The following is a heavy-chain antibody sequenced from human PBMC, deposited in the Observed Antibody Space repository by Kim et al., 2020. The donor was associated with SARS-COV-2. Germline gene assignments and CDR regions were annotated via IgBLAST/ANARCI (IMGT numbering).Heavy chain of an antibody. CDR3: ARDGGYDSNYYYGMDV. J-gene: IGHJ6*02. Sequence: DSVKGRFTIYRDNSKNALYLQMSSLRAEDTAVYYCARDGGYDSNYYYGMDVWGLGTTVTVSS. V-gene: IGHV3-30*07. D-gene: IGHD5-12*01.